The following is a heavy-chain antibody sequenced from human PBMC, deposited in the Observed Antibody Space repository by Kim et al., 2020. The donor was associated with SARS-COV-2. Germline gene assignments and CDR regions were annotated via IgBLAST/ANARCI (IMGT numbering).Heavy chain of an antibody. CDR1: GFIFSNYD. V-gene: IGHV3-30*04. J-gene: IGHJ4*02. Sequence: GGSLRLSCGGSGFIFSNYDVHWVRQAPGKGLEWVAGFSYDGYNKYNAASVKGRFTISRDNSKNTLYLQLNSLRVEDTALYYCVREVHPGMGGFDYWGQGTLVTVSS. D-gene: IGHD5-18*01. CDR3: VREVHPGMGGFDY. CDR2: FSYDGYNK.